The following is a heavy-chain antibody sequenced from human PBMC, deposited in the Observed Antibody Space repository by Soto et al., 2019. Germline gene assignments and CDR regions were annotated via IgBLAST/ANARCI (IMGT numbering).Heavy chain of an antibody. CDR2: TYFRSKWYN. J-gene: IGHJ5*02. CDR1: GDSVSSNTAS. V-gene: IGHV6-1*01. Sequence: SQTLSLTCALSGDSVSSNTASWDWIRQSPSRGLEWLGRTYFRSKWYNEYAVSVKSRIIINPDTSNNQSSLQLNSVTPEDTAVYFCAKGDNLGPKTGYAFDPWGQGIMVTVSS. D-gene: IGHD5-12*01. CDR3: AKGDNLGPKTGYAFDP.